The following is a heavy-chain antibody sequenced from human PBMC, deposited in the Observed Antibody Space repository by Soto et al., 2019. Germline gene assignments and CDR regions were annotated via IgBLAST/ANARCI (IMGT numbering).Heavy chain of an antibody. CDR3: ARSPFSDSSGYYYLDY. V-gene: IGHV1-69*01. J-gene: IGHJ4*02. CDR1: GGTLSSSA. D-gene: IGHD3-22*01. CDR2: IIPIFGTA. Sequence: QVQLVQSGAEVKKPGSSVKVSCQASGGTLSSSAISWVRQSPGQGLDWMGGIIPIFGTANYEQKFQGRVTITADESTSTAYMELSSLRSEDTAVYYCARSPFSDSSGYYYLDYWGQGTLVTVSS.